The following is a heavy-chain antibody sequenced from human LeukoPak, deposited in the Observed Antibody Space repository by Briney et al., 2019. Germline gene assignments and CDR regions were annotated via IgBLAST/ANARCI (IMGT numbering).Heavy chain of an antibody. CDR1: GGSISSSSYY. J-gene: IGHJ4*02. CDR2: IYYSGST. V-gene: IGHV4-39*07. CDR3: ARLTRIQLIDY. D-gene: IGHD5-18*01. Sequence: SETLSLTCTVSGGSISSSSYYWGWIRQPPGKGLEWIGTIYYSGSTYYNPSLKSRVTISVDTSKNQFSLKLSSVTAADTAVYYCARLTRIQLIDYWGQGTLVTVSS.